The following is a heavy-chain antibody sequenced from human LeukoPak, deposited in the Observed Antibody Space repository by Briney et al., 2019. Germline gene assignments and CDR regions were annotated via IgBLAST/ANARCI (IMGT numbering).Heavy chain of an antibody. CDR1: GGSISSYY. Sequence: SETLSLTCTVSGGSISSYYWSWIRQPPGKGLEWIGYIYNSGSTNHNPSLRSRVTISVDTSKNQFSLKLNSVTAADTAVYYCARGRSYCSGGSCYSWLDPWGQGTLVTVSS. D-gene: IGHD2-15*01. V-gene: IGHV4-59*12. J-gene: IGHJ5*02. CDR3: ARGRSYCSGGSCYSWLDP. CDR2: IYNSGST.